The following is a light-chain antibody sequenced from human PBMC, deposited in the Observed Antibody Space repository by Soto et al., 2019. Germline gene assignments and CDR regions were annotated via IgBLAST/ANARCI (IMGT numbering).Light chain of an antibody. V-gene: IGKV3-20*01. CDR3: QQYDSSPRT. J-gene: IGKJ2*01. CDR2: GAS. Sequence: EIVLTQSPGTLSLSLGERATLSCRAGQSVSSGFLAWFQQKPGQAPRLLIYGASSRATGIPDRFSGSGSGTDFTLTISRLEPEAFAVYYCQQYDSSPRTFGQGTKLEIK. CDR1: QSVSSGF.